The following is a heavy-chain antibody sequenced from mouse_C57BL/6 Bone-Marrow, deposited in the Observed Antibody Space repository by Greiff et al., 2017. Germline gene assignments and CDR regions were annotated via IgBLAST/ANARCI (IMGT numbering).Heavy chain of an antibody. Sequence: DVMLVESGEGLVKPGGSLKLSCAASGFTFSSYAMSWVRQTPEKRLEWVAYISSGGGNIYYADTVKGRFTITRDNAWNTLYLQMSSLKSEDTAMDYCTRQFYYGNSCWYFDVWGTGTTVTVSS. V-gene: IGHV5-9-1*02. J-gene: IGHJ1*03. D-gene: IGHD1-1*01. CDR3: TRQFYYGNSCWYFDV. CDR2: ISSGGGNI. CDR1: GFTFSSYA.